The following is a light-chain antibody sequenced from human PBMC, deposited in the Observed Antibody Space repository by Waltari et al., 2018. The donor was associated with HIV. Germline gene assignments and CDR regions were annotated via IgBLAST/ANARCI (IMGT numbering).Light chain of an antibody. CDR2: GTS. V-gene: IGKV1-16*02. J-gene: IGKJ4*01. CDR3: QQYSAYPLT. CDR1: QDITGF. Sequence: DVQMTQSPSSLSVSIGDRFIITCRASQDITGFLAWFQHRPGTAPKSLIYGTSTLQSGVPSSKFSGSGSGTEFILTITNLQPEDTGTYYCQQYSAYPLTFGGGTKVEI.